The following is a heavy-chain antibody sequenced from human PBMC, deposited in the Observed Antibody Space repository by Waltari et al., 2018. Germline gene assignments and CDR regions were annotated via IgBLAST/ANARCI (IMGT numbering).Heavy chain of an antibody. D-gene: IGHD2-15*01. V-gene: IGHV3-30*01. J-gene: IGHJ6*02. CDR3: ARDWPRYCSGGSCYGMDV. CDR1: GFTFSSYA. Sequence: VQLVESGGGVVQPGRSLRLSCAASGFTFSSYAMHWVRQAPGKGLEWVAVISYDGSNKYYADSVKGRFTISRDNSKNTLYLQMNSLRAEDTAVYYCARDWPRYCSGGSCYGMDVWGQGTTVTVSS. CDR2: ISYDGSNK.